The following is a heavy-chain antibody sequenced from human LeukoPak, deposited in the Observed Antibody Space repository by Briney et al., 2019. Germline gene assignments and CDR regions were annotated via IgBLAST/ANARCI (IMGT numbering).Heavy chain of an antibody. CDR2: IYPGDSDT. V-gene: IGHV5-51*01. CDR3: ARQDGSAYYYFDY. D-gene: IGHD3-22*01. J-gene: IGHJ4*02. Sequence: GESLKISCKGSGYRFTSYWIAWVRQMPGKGLEWMGIIYPGDSDTRYSPSFQGQVNISADKSTSTAFLQWSSLKASDTAMYYRARQDGSAYYYFDYWGQGTLVTVSS. CDR1: GYRFTSYW.